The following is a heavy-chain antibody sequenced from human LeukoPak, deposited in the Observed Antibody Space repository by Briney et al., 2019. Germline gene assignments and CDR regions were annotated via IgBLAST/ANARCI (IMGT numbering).Heavy chain of an antibody. J-gene: IGHJ4*02. CDR2: ISSSSSTI. CDR1: GFTFSSYS. Sequence: GRSLRLSCAASGFTFSSYSMNWVRQAPGKGLEWVSYISSSSSTIYYADSVKGRFTISRDNAKNSLYLQMNSLRAEDTAVYYCARDLRVDTVDYWGQGTLVTVSS. CDR3: ARDLRVDTVDY. V-gene: IGHV3-48*04. D-gene: IGHD5-18*01.